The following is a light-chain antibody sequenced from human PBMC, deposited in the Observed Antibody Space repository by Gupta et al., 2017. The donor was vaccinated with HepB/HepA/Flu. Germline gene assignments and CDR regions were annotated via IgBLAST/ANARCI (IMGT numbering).Light chain of an antibody. CDR3: QHYSRSSRT. J-gene: IGKJ1*01. CDR1: QSISFW. Sequence: DIQMTQSPSTLSASVGDRVTITCRASQSISFWLAWYQQKPRNAPKLLISKASSLESGVPSRFSGSGSGTEFTLTISILQPDDFATYYCQHYSRSSRTFGQGTQVEIK. V-gene: IGKV1-5*03. CDR2: KAS.